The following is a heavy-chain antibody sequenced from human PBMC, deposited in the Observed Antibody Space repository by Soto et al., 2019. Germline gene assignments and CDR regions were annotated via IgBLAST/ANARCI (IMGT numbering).Heavy chain of an antibody. J-gene: IGHJ4*02. CDR3: AREADDSPVY. V-gene: IGHV3-21*01. CDR2: IRSDGNDK. CDR1: GFTFSYYT. D-gene: IGHD3-22*01. Sequence: EVQLGESGGGLVKPGGSLRLSCAASGFTFSYYTMTWVRQAPGKGLEWVSSIRSDGNDKYYADSVKGRFTIARDNAKKSLYLHLNTLRADDTAVYYCAREADDSPVYWGQGTLVTVSS.